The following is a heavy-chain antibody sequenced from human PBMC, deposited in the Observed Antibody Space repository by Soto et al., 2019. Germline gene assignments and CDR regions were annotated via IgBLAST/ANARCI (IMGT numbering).Heavy chain of an antibody. CDR3: AKFNRVITGTTSHVYYGMDV. CDR2: ISSSSSYI. V-gene: IGHV3-21*04. CDR1: GFTFSSYS. D-gene: IGHD1-20*01. Sequence: GGSLRLSCAASGFTFSSYSMNWVRQAPGKGLEWVSSISSSSSYIYYADSMKGRFTISRDNAKNSLYLQMNSLRAEDTAVYYCAKFNRVITGTTSHVYYGMDVWGQGTTVTVSS. J-gene: IGHJ6*02.